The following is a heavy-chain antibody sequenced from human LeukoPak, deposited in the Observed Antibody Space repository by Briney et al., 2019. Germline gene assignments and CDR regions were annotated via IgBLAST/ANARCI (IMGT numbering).Heavy chain of an antibody. J-gene: IGHJ4*02. Sequence: QPGGSLRLSCAASGFTFHNYAMSWVRQAPGKGLEWVSAISSSGDITFYADSVKGRFTISRDNSRYTLYLQMNSLRAEDAAMYYCAKDRPNYQESNGHYYRRNGDYWGQGTLVTVSS. D-gene: IGHD3-22*01. CDR1: GFTFHNYA. V-gene: IGHV3-23*01. CDR2: ISSSGDIT. CDR3: AKDRPNYQESNGHYYRRNGDY.